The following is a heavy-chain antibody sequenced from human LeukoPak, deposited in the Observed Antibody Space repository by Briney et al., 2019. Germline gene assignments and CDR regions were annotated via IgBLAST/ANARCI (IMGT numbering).Heavy chain of an antibody. CDR1: GFTFSSYG. CDR2: ISYDGSNK. J-gene: IGHJ4*02. Sequence: PGRSLRLSCAASGFTFSSYGMHWVRQAPGKGLEWVAVISYDGSNKYYADSVKGRFTISRDSSKNTLYLQMNSLRAEDTAVYYCAKDMSSSWYAFDYWGQGTLVTVSS. CDR3: AKDMSSSWYAFDY. D-gene: IGHD6-13*01. V-gene: IGHV3-30*18.